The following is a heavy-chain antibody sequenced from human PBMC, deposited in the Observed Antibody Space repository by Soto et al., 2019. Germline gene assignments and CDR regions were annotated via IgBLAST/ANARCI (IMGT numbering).Heavy chain of an antibody. CDR1: GGSTTSDY. CDR2: IYYSGST. V-gene: IGHV4-59*01. CDR3: ARGGRGMVRGDPNFQH. Sequence: PSETLSLTCTVSGGSTTSDYWSWIRQPPGKGLEWIGYIYYSGSTNYNPSLKSRVTISVDTSKNQFSLKLSSVTAADTAVYYCARGGRGMVRGDPNFQHWGQGTLVTVSS. D-gene: IGHD3-10*01. J-gene: IGHJ1*01.